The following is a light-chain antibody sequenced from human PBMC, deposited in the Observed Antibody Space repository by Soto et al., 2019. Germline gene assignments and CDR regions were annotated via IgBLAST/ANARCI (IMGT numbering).Light chain of an antibody. CDR1: RGVSSGY. CDR2: AAS. Sequence: ELVLTQSPCTLSLSQGERATLSCRASRGVSSGYLAWYQQRPGQAPRPLIYAASNRATGIPDRFSGSGFGTDFTLTISRLEPEDFAIYYCQHYDISSWTFGQGTNVE. J-gene: IGKJ1*01. CDR3: QHYDISSWT. V-gene: IGKV3-20*01.